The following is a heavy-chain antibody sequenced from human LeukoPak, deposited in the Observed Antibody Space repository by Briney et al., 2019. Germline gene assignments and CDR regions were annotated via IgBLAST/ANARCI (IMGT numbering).Heavy chain of an antibody. D-gene: IGHD2/OR15-2a*01. CDR3: ARNILFAFDI. Sequence: PGGSLRLSCAASGLTVSSSYMSWVRQAPGKGLEWVSIIYNDGSTYYADSMKGRFTISRDNSKNTLYLQVYSLRAEDTAMYYCARNILFAFDIWGQGTMVTVSS. V-gene: IGHV3-53*01. J-gene: IGHJ3*02. CDR1: GLTVSSSY. CDR2: IYNDGST.